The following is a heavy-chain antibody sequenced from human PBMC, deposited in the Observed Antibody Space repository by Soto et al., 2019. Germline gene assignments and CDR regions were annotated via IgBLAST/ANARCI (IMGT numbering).Heavy chain of an antibody. CDR3: ARDVGGYFDY. D-gene: IGHD1-26*01. J-gene: IGHJ4*02. CDR1: GFTFSDYY. V-gene: IGHV3-11*06. CDR2: ISSSSSYT. Sequence: PGGSLRLSCAASGFTFSDYYMSWIRQAPGKGLEWVAYISSSSSYTNYADSVKGRFTISRDNAKNSLYLQMNSLRAEDTAVYYCARDVGGYFDYWGQGTLVTVSS.